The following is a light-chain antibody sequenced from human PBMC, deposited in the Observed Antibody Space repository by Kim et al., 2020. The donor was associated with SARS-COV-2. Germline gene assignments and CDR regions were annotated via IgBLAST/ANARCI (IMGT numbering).Light chain of an antibody. J-gene: IGLJ3*02. CDR2: QDS. Sequence: SVPPGQTAPITCSGDTLGHKYASWYQQKPGQSPLLVIYQDSRRPSGIPERFSGSNSGNTATLTISGTQAMDEAAYYCQAWDSSVVFGGGTQLTVL. CDR1: TLGHKY. CDR3: QAWDSSVV. V-gene: IGLV3-1*01.